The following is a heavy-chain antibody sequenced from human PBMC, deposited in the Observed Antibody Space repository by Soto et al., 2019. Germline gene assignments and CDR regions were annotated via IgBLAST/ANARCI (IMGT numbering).Heavy chain of an antibody. CDR2: INHSGST. D-gene: IGHD3-3*01. CDR3: ATSGCYRRDWFDP. J-gene: IGHJ5*02. V-gene: IGHV4-34*01. CDR1: GGSFSGYY. Sequence: SETLSLTCAVYGGSFSGYYWSWIRQPPGKGLEWIGEINHSGSTNYNPSLKSRVTISVDTSKNQFSLKLSSVTAADTAVYYCATSGCYRRDWFDPWGQGTLVTVSS.